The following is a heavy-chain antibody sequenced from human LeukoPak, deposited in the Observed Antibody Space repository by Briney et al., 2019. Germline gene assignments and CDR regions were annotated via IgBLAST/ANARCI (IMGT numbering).Heavy chain of an antibody. CDR2: IYYGGST. Sequence: SETLSLTCTVSGDSISSYYWSWVRQPPGKGLECIGYIYYGGSTNYNPSLKSRVIISVDKSKNQFSLKLSSVTAADTAIYYCARARWYYYGSGSYSPPRYFDYWGQGALVTVSS. CDR1: GDSISSYY. V-gene: IGHV4-59*01. D-gene: IGHD3-10*01. J-gene: IGHJ4*02. CDR3: ARARWYYYGSGSYSPPRYFDY.